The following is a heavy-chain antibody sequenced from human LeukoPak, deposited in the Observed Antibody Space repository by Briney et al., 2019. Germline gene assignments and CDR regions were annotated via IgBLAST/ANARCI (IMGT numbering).Heavy chain of an antibody. D-gene: IGHD3-10*01. Sequence: GASVKVSCKASGGTFSSYAISWLRQAPGQGLEWMGGIIPIFGTANYAQKFQGRVTITTDESTSTAYMELSSLRSEDTAVYYCATSMVRGVKYYYYYYYMDVWGKGTTVTVSS. CDR3: ATSMVRGVKYYYYYYYMDV. CDR2: IIPIFGTA. V-gene: IGHV1-69*05. CDR1: GGTFSSYA. J-gene: IGHJ6*03.